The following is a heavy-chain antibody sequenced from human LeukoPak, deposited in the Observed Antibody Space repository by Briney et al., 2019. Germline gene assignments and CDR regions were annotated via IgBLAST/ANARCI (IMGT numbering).Heavy chain of an antibody. D-gene: IGHD2-15*01. CDR1: GYSFTSYW. V-gene: IGHV5-51*01. CDR3: ARLQGDCSGGSCYSSDYYYYMDV. Sequence: GESLKISCKGSGYSFTSYWIGWVRQMPGKGLEWMGVIYPGDSDTRYSPSFQGQVTISADKSISTAYLQWSSLKASDTAMYYCARLQGDCSGGSCYSSDYYYYMDVWGKGTTVTVSS. CDR2: IYPGDSDT. J-gene: IGHJ6*03.